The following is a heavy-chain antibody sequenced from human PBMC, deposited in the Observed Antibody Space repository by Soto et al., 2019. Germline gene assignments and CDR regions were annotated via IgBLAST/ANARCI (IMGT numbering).Heavy chain of an antibody. CDR2: IYYDGST. V-gene: IGHV4-39*02. CDR3: AKVVVAATRHTDFDS. Sequence: KPSETLSLTCTVSGGSINSNNYYWAWIRQPPGKGLAWIASIYYDGSTYYNPSLKSRVSISVDTSKNHFSLKLSSATAADTAVYYYAKVVVAATRHTDFDSWGQGTLVTVSS. CDR1: GGSINSNNYY. J-gene: IGHJ4*02. D-gene: IGHD2-15*01.